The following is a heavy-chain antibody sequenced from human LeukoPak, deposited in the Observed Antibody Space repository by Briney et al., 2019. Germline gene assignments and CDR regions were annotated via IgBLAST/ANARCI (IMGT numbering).Heavy chain of an antibody. CDR3: AEDDGSSSRDFDY. CDR1: GFTFSSYG. CDR2: IWYDGSNK. V-gene: IGHV3-33*06. J-gene: IGHJ4*02. D-gene: IGHD6-13*01. Sequence: GGSLRLSCAASGFTFSSYGMHWVRQASGKGLEWVAVIWYDGSNKYYADSVKGRFTISRDNSKNTLYLQMNSLRAEDTAVYYCAEDDGSSSRDFDYWGQGTLVTVSS.